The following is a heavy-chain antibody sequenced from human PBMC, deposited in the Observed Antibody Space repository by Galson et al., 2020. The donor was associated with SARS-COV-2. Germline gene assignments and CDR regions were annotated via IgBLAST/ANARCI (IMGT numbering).Heavy chain of an antibody. V-gene: IGHV3-23*01. Sequence: GGSLRLSCAASGFTFSSYAMSWVRQAPGKGLEWVSGVGNSGSATYYADSVKGRFTVSRDNSKDTVFLQLNSLRADDTAVYYCVKGWKFASWGQGTLVSISS. CDR2: VGNSGSAT. CDR3: VKGWKFAS. J-gene: IGHJ4*02. CDR1: GFTFSSYA. D-gene: IGHD1-1*01.